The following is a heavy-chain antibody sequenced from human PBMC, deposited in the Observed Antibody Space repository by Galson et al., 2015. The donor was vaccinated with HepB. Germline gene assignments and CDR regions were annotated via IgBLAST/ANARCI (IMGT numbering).Heavy chain of an antibody. D-gene: IGHD4-17*01. CDR3: ARTSERGYGAAPFDY. CDR1: GFTFSSYG. Sequence: SLRLSCAASGFTFSSYGMHWVRQAPGEGLEWVAIISYDGSNKYSADSVKGRFTISRDNPKNTLYLQMNSLRADDTAVYYCARTSERGYGAAPFDYWGQGTLVTVSS. CDR2: ISYDGSNK. V-gene: IGHV3-30*03. J-gene: IGHJ4*02.